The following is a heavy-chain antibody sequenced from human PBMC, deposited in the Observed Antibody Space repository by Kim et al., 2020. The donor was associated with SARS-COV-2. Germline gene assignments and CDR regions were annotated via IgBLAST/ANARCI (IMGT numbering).Heavy chain of an antibody. CDR3: ARALPQLWLYFDY. D-gene: IGHD5-18*01. V-gene: IGHV3-53*01. Sequence: YADSVKGRFTISRDNSKNTLYLQMNSLRAEDTAVYYCARALPQLWLYFDYWGQRTLVTVSS. J-gene: IGHJ4*02.